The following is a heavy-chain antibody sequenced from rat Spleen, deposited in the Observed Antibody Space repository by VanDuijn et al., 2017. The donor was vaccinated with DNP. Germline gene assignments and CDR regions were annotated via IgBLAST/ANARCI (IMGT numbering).Heavy chain of an antibody. CDR3: ATSRSFDY. D-gene: IGHD1-8*01. CDR1: GFTFSNYG. CDR2: IIYDGSRT. Sequence: EVQLVESDGGLVQPGRSLKLSCAASGFTFSNYGMHWIRQAPKKGLEWVATIIYDGSRTYYRDSVKGRFTISRNSAKGTLYLQMDSLRSEDTATYYCATSRSFDYWGQGVMVTVSS. V-gene: IGHV5S10*01. J-gene: IGHJ2*01.